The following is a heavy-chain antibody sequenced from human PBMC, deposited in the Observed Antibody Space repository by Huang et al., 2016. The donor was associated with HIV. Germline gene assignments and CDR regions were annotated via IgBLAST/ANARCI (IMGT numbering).Heavy chain of an antibody. CDR3: AIYCSSTRCYESGMDV. CDR1: GFSFSSYW. Sequence: EVQLVESGGGLVQPGGSLRLACAASGFSFSSYWMYWVRQGPGKGLVWVSRMNVDGSSTTDADSVKGRFTISRDNAKNTLYLEMNSLRAEDTAVYYCAIYCSSTRCYESGMDVWGQGTTVTVSS. J-gene: IGHJ6*02. CDR2: MNVDGSST. D-gene: IGHD2-2*01. V-gene: IGHV3-74*01.